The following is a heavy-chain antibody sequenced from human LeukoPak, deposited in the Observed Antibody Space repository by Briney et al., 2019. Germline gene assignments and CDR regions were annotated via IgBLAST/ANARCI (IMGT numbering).Heavy chain of an antibody. Sequence: GESLKISCKGSGYSFTSHWIGWVRQMPGKGLEWMGIIYPGDSDTRYSPSFQGQVTISADKSISTAYLQWSSLKASDTAMYYCARQGSGSLDYGDYPGPWGQGTLVTVSS. CDR1: GYSFTSHW. CDR2: IYPGDSDT. V-gene: IGHV5-51*01. CDR3: ARQGSGSLDYGDYPGP. D-gene: IGHD4-17*01. J-gene: IGHJ5*02.